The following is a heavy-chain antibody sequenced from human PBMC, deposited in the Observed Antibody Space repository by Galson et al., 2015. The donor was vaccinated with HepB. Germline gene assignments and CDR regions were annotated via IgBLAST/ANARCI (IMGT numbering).Heavy chain of an antibody. J-gene: IGHJ3*02. D-gene: IGHD6-6*01. CDR3: ARAGVEYSSSSAAFDI. CDR2: ISNDGSNK. Sequence: SLRLSCAASGFTFSNYAMHWVRQAPGKGLEWVAVISNDGSNKYYADSVKGRFTISRDNSKNTLYLQINTLRPEDTAVYYCARAGVEYSSSSAAFDIWGQGTMVTVSS. V-gene: IGHV3-30-3*01. CDR1: GFTFSNYA.